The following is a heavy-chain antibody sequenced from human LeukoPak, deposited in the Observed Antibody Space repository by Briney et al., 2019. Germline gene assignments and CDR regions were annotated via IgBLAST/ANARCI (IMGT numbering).Heavy chain of an antibody. CDR1: GDSFSGYY. CDR2: INHSGST. Sequence: SETLSLTCAVYGDSFSGYYWSWLRHPPGKGREWLGEINHSGSTNYNPSLKSRVTISVVTSKNQFYLKLSSVTAADTAVYYCARVQDWFDPWGQGTLVTVSS. V-gene: IGHV4-34*01. CDR3: ARVQDWFDP. J-gene: IGHJ5*02.